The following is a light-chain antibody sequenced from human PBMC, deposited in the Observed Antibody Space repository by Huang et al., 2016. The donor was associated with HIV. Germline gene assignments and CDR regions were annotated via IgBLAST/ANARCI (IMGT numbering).Light chain of an antibody. CDR3: QQRIQWPRLT. J-gene: IGKJ4*01. Sequence: EIVLTQSPATLSLSPGERATLSCRASQNITRFLAWYRQKPGQAPRLLIFDATNRATGTPARFSGSGSGTDFTLTIHSPEPEDFAVYYCQQRIQWPRLTFGGGTRVEMK. V-gene: IGKV3-11*01. CDR2: DAT. CDR1: QNITRF.